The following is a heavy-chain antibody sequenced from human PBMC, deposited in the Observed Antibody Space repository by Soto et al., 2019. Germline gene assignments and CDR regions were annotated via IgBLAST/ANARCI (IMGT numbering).Heavy chain of an antibody. V-gene: IGHV1-18*01. CDR1: GYIFTRFG. CDR3: AGTKDHCSGSGSPYGMGV. J-gene: IGHJ6*02. Sequence: QVQLVQSGAEVKKPGASVKVSCKASGYIFTRFGITWVRQAPGQGLEWMGWISTYNGHTNYAQKLQGRVTMTTDTSTSTAYMELRSLRSDDTAVYYCAGTKDHCSGSGSPYGMGVWGQGTTVTVSS. D-gene: IGHD3-10*01. CDR2: ISTYNGHT.